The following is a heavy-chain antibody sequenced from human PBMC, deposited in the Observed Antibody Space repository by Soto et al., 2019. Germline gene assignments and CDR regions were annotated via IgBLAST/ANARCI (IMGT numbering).Heavy chain of an antibody. J-gene: IGHJ4*02. CDR1: GGDLTNSG. CDR2: IFPLLAMV. V-gene: IGHV1-69*04. D-gene: IGHD1-26*01. Sequence: QVHLVQSGAEMKKPGSSVKVSCKVSGGDLTNSGISWVRQAPGQGLEWMGGIFPLLAMVDYSQKFQGRVTITADEPTNTAYMYLGSLRAEHTSVYYSAKEDGAGFKSWGQGTLVIVSS. CDR3: AKEDGAGFKS.